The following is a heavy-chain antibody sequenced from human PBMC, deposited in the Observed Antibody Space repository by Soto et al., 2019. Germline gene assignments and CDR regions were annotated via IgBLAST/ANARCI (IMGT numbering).Heavy chain of an antibody. Sequence: GGSLRLSCAASGFTFSSYAMSWVRQAPGKGLEWVSAISGSGGSTYYADSVKGRFTISRDNSKNTLYLQMNSLRAEDTAVYYCAKGRPQLENYYYGMDVWGQGTTVTVSS. CDR1: GFTFSSYA. CDR2: ISGSGGST. D-gene: IGHD6-13*01. J-gene: IGHJ6*02. V-gene: IGHV3-23*01. CDR3: AKGRPQLENYYYGMDV.